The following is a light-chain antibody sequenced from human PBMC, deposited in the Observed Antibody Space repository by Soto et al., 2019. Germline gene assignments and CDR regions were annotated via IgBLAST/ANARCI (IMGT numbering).Light chain of an antibody. V-gene: IGKV1-12*01. CDR1: QEINSW. J-gene: IGKJ4*01. CDR2: IAS. Sequence: DIQMTQTPPSVSSSVGGRVAITCRASQEINSWLTWYQQKPGKAPKVLIYIASRLQSGVPSRFSGSGSGTDFTLTISGLQPEDVATYYCLQDNNYPLTFGGGTKADI. CDR3: LQDNNYPLT.